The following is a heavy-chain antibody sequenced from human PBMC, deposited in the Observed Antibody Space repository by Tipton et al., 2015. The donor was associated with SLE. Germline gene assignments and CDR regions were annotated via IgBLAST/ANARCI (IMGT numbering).Heavy chain of an antibody. J-gene: IGHJ6*03. CDR3: ARVPFYYYYYMDV. CDR1: GASITSGDYS. Sequence: TLSLTCTVSGASITSGDYSWTWIRQPAGKGLGWIGRIHPSGTTSYNPSLTSRLTIPVDTSKNQFSLNLRSVTAADTAVYYCARVPFYYYYYMDVWGKGTTVTVSS. V-gene: IGHV4-61*02. CDR2: IHPSGTT.